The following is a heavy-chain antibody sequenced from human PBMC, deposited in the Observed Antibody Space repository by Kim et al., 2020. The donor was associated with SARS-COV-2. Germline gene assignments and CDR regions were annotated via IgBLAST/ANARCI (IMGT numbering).Heavy chain of an antibody. Sequence: GGSLRLSCAASGFSFSSSAMTWVRQAPGKGLEWLSAITATGNTYYAESVKGRFAISRDDSRDTLYLQMSSLRAEDTAIYYCAKRGSAWYIDYWGQGTLVTVSS. CDR3: AKRGSAWYIDY. V-gene: IGHV3-23*01. CDR1: GFSFSSSA. D-gene: IGHD6-19*01. J-gene: IGHJ4*02. CDR2: ITATGNT.